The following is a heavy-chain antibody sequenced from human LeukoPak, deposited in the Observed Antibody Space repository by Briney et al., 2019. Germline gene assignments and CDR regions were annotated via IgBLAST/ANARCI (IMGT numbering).Heavy chain of an antibody. V-gene: IGHV1-46*01. J-gene: IGHJ3*02. Sequence: ASVKVSCKASGYTFTSYYMHWVRQAPGQGLEWMGIINPSGGSTSYAQKFQGRVTMTRDTSTSTVYMELSSLRSEDTAVYYCAREGLTSGYCTNGVCYGAFDIWGQGQWSPSLQ. CDR1: GYTFTSYY. CDR3: AREGLTSGYCTNGVCYGAFDI. CDR2: INPSGGST. D-gene: IGHD2-8*01.